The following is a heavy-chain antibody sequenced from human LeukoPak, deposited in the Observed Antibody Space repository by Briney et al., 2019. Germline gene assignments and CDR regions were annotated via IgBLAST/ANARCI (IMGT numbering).Heavy chain of an antibody. V-gene: IGHV1-69*13. CDR3: ARGPHMSASDNPYYYGMDV. CDR1: GGPFRNSA. D-gene: IGHD1-14*01. CDR2: ILVILVTT. J-gene: IGHJ6*04. Sequence: SVKDSCMTSGGPFRNSAICRVRQAPGQGLEWMGGILVILVTTNYAQNFHGRDSISADESTSTVYMELSSLGSEDTAVYYCARGPHMSASDNPYYYGMDVWGKGTTVTVSS.